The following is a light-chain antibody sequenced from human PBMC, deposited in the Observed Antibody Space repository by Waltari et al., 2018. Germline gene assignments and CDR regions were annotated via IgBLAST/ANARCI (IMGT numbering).Light chain of an antibody. J-gene: IGKJ5*01. CDR1: QSINHY. CDR2: DAS. CDR3: QQRSNWPIT. Sequence: EIVLTQSPAALSLSPGERATLSCRASQSINHYLAWYQQKPGLAPRLLIYDASNRAPGIPARFSGSGSGTDFTLTISSLEPEDFAVYYCQQRSNWPITFGQGTRLEIK. V-gene: IGKV3-11*01.